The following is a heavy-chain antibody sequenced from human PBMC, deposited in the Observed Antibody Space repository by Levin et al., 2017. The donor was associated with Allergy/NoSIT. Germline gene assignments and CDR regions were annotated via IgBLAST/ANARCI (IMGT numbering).Heavy chain of an antibody. CDR3: ARDEKTQYYDYGMDV. J-gene: IGHJ6*02. CDR2: ISSSSTYI. Sequence: SCAASGFTFSSYTMNWVRQAPGKGLEWVSSISSSSTYIYYADSVKGRFTISRDNAKNSLYLQINSLRAEDTAVYYCARDEKTQYYDYGMDVWGQGTTVTVSS. CDR1: GFTFSSYT. V-gene: IGHV3-21*06.